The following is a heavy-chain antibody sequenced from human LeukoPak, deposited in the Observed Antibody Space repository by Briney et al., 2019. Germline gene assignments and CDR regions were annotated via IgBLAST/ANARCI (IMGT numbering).Heavy chain of an antibody. J-gene: IGHJ3*02. Sequence: GESLKISCRHSGYGFTNYWIGWVRQMPGKGLEWMGIIYPGDSDTRYSPSFQGQVTFSVDKSISTAYLQWYSLKASDTAVYYCARHVERYFDWTGRFDIWGQGTMVTVSS. CDR3: ARHVERYFDWTGRFDI. V-gene: IGHV5-51*01. D-gene: IGHD3-9*01. CDR1: GYGFTNYW. CDR2: IYPGDSDT.